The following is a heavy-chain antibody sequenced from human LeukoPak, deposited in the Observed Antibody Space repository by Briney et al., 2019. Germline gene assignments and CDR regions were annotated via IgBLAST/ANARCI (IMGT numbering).Heavy chain of an antibody. D-gene: IGHD6-13*01. V-gene: IGHV3-23*01. CDR2: ISTSAGST. CDR1: GFSFSDYA. Sequence: GRSLRLSCAAPGFSFSDYAMSWVRQAPGKGLEWVSLISTSAGSTYYADSVKGRFTISRDNSKNMLYLQMSSLRAEDTAVYFCAKRGHQLDTRLEYFDYWGQGTLVTVSS. J-gene: IGHJ4*02. CDR3: AKRGHQLDTRLEYFDY.